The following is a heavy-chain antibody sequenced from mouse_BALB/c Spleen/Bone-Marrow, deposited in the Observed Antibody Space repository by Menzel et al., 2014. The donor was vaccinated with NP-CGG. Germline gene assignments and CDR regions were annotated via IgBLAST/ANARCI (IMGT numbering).Heavy chain of an antibody. CDR3: ARRSDYDYFDY. J-gene: IGHJ2*01. CDR2: INSGGRYA. Sequence: EVMLVESGRDLVKPGGSLKPSCAASGFTFSNYGMSWVRQTPDKRLEWVATINSGGRYAFYPDSVKGRFTISRDNAKNTLYLQMSSLKSEDTAMYYCARRSDYDYFDYWGQGTTLTVSS. V-gene: IGHV5-6*02. D-gene: IGHD2-4*01. CDR1: GFTFSNYG.